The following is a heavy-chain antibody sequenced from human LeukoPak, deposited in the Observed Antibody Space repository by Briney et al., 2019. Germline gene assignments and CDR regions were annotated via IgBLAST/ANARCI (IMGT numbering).Heavy chain of an antibody. Sequence: GGSLRLSCAASGFTLSSYDMHWVRQATGKGLEWVSAIGTAGDTYYPGSVKGRFTISRENAKNSLYLQMNSLRAGDTAVYYCARASRDDIVATILDYWGQGTLVTVSS. V-gene: IGHV3-13*01. CDR1: GFTLSSYD. CDR3: ARASRDDIVATILDY. J-gene: IGHJ4*02. CDR2: IGTAGDT. D-gene: IGHD5-12*01.